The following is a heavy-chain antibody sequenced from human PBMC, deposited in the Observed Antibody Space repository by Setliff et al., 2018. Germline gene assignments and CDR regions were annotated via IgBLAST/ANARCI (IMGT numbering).Heavy chain of an antibody. Sequence: GGSLRLSCAASGFTFSTFWMSWVRQAPGKGLEWVANIKQDGSETYYVDSVKGRFTISRDNPNNSLYLQMSNLRAEDTAVYYCARGGYSYGYWGHGTLVTVSS. J-gene: IGHJ4*01. CDR1: GFTFSTFW. V-gene: IGHV3-7*04. CDR3: ARGGYSYGY. CDR2: IKQDGSET. D-gene: IGHD5-18*01.